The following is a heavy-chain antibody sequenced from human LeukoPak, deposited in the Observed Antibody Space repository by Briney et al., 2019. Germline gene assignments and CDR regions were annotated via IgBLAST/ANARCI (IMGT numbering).Heavy chain of an antibody. J-gene: IGHJ4*02. CDR3: ARDGEYGDGGY. V-gene: IGHV7-4-1*02. D-gene: IGHD4-17*01. CDR2: INANTGHP. CDR1: GYTFTSYA. Sequence: ASVKVSCKASGYTFTSYAMNWVRQAPGQGLEWMGWINANTGHPTYAQSFTGRFVFSIDTSVSTAYLQISSLKSEDTAVYYCARDGEYGDGGYWGQGTLVTVSS.